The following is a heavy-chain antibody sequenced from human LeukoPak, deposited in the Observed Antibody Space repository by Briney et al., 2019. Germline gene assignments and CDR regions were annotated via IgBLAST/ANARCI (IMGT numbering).Heavy chain of an antibody. J-gene: IGHJ4*02. CDR1: GFTFDDYA. V-gene: IGHV3-9*01. Sequence: GGSLRLSCAASGFTFDDYAMHWVRQAPGKGLEWVSGISWNSGSVAYADSVKGRFTIYRDNAKNSLYLQMSSLRAEDTALYYCAKTHYSGSGSYYYLYYFDYWGQGTLVTVSS. CDR3: AKTHYSGSGSYYYLYYFDY. CDR2: ISWNSGSV. D-gene: IGHD3-10*01.